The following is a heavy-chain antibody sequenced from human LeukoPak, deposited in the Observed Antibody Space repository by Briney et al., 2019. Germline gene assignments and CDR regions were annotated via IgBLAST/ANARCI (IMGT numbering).Heavy chain of an antibody. Sequence: GGSLRLSCAPSGFTFSSYAMHWVRQAPGKGLEWVAFISYDGSNKYYADSVKGRFTISRDNSKNTLYLQMNSLRAEDTAVYYCAREADCSGGSCYSGFDYWGQGILVIVSS. CDR3: AREADCSGGSCYSGFDY. J-gene: IGHJ4*02. CDR1: GFTFSSYA. CDR2: ISYDGSNK. D-gene: IGHD2-15*01. V-gene: IGHV3-30-3*01.